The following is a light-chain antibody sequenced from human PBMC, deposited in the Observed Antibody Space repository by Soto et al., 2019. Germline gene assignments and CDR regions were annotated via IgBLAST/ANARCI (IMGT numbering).Light chain of an antibody. V-gene: IGKV3-20*01. CDR2: GAS. Sequence: EVVLTHSPGTLSLSPGERATLSCRASQSVSNNYLAWYQQKPGQAPRLLIYGASNRATGILDRFSGSGSGTDFTVTISRLEPEDFAVYYCQQYGSSGTFGQGTKVDIK. CDR3: QQYGSSGT. CDR1: QSVSNNY. J-gene: IGKJ1*01.